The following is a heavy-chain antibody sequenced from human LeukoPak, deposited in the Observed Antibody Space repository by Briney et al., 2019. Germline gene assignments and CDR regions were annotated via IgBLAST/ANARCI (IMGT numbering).Heavy chain of an antibody. CDR2: ISGDGVST. Sequence: GGSPRLSCAASGFIFSSYAMSWVRQAPGKGLEWVSLISGDGVSTFYADSVKGRFSISRDNSKNSLYLEMNSLRTEDAAMYYCAKESGKFDYWGQGTLVAVSS. CDR1: GFIFSSYA. V-gene: IGHV3-43*02. CDR3: AKESGKFDY. J-gene: IGHJ4*02.